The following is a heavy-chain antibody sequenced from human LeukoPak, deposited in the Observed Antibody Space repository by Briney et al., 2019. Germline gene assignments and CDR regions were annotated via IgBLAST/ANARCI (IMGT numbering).Heavy chain of an antibody. CDR1: GFTFSSYG. J-gene: IGHJ4*02. Sequence: GRSLRLSCAASGFTFSSYGMHWVRQAPGKGLEWVAVIWYDGSNKYYADSVKGRFTISRDNSKNTLYLQMNGLRAEDTAVYYCARDRYSGSYYPYFDYWGQGTLVTVSS. CDR3: ARDRYSGSYYPYFDY. CDR2: IWYDGSNK. D-gene: IGHD1-26*01. V-gene: IGHV3-33*01.